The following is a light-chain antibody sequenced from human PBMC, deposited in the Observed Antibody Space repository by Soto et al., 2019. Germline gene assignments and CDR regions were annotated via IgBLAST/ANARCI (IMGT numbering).Light chain of an antibody. Sequence: EIGLTQSPGTLSLSPGERATLSCRASQSVSSSHLAWYQQRPGQAPRLLIYGASTRASGIPDRFSGSGSGSDFTLTISRLEPEDFAVYFCHQYGNSPPLTFGGGTKVDIK. V-gene: IGKV3-20*01. CDR1: QSVSSSH. CDR3: HQYGNSPPLT. J-gene: IGKJ4*01. CDR2: GAS.